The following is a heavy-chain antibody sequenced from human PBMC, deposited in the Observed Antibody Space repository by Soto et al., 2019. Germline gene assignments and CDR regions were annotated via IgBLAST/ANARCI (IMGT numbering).Heavy chain of an antibody. V-gene: IGHV4-31*03. J-gene: IGHJ4*02. Sequence: QVRLRESGPGLVRPSQTLSLICSVSGGSITNGGYHWSWIRQYPGKGLEWIGYIYYSGSTYYNPSLQSRGTISVDTSRNQFSLKMSSVTAADTAVYYCARYDSSGDFDYWGQGTLVTVSS. D-gene: IGHD3-22*01. CDR2: IYYSGST. CDR1: GGSITNGGYH. CDR3: ARYDSSGDFDY.